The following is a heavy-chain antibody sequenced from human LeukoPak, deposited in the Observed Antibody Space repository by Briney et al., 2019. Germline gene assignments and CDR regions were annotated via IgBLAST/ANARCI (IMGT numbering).Heavy chain of an antibody. J-gene: IGHJ4*02. Sequence: ASVKVSCKASGYTFTSYYMHWVRQAPGQGLEWMGIINPSGGSTSYAQKFQGRVTITRDTSADTAYMELSSLRSEDTAVYYCARLKYCTNGVCYAGFDYWGQGTLVTVSS. CDR3: ARLKYCTNGVCYAGFDY. D-gene: IGHD2-8*01. CDR2: INPSGGST. V-gene: IGHV1-46*01. CDR1: GYTFTSYY.